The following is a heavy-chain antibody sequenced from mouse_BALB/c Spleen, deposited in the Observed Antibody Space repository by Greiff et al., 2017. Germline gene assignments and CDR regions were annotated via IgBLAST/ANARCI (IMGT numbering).Heavy chain of an antibody. D-gene: IGHD2-1*01. CDR1: GFTFSDFY. V-gene: IGHV7-1*02. J-gene: IGHJ2*01. CDR2: SRNKANDYTT. CDR3: ARDYGNYYFDY. Sequence: EVHLVESGGGLVKPGGSLKLSCATSGFTFSDFYMEWVRQPPGKRLEWIAASRNKANDYTTEYSASVKGRFIVSRDTSQSILYLQMNALRAEDTAIYYCARDYGNYYFDYWGQGTTLTVSS.